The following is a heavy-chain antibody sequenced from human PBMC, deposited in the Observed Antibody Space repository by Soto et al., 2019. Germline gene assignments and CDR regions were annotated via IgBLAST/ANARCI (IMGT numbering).Heavy chain of an antibody. D-gene: IGHD4-17*01. CDR3: AKDLVDYGDYVPNWFDP. J-gene: IGHJ5*02. CDR1: GFTFSSYA. CDR2: ISGSGGST. Sequence: GESLKISCAASGFTFSSYAMSWVRQAPGKGLEWVSAISGSGGSTYYADSVKGRFTISRDNSKNTLYLQMNSLRAEDTAVYYCAKDLVDYGDYVPNWFDPWGQGTLVTVSS. V-gene: IGHV3-23*01.